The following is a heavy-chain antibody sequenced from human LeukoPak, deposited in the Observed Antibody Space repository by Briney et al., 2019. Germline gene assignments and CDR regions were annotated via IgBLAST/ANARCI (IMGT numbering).Heavy chain of an antibody. D-gene: IGHD1-26*01. CDR2: ISPDGSIT. Sequence: GVSLRLSCAASGFSLKTFWIHWLRHAPGGGLVWVSRISPDGSITTYADSVKGRFSISRDNAKNTLYLQMNRLRADDSAIYYCVSDSGTRSGGDGWGQGTLVTVSS. CDR1: GFSLKTFW. J-gene: IGHJ4*02. V-gene: IGHV3-74*01. CDR3: VSDSGTRSGGDG.